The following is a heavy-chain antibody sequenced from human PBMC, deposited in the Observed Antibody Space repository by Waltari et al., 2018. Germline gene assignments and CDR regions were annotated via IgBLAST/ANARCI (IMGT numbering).Heavy chain of an antibody. J-gene: IGHJ4*02. D-gene: IGHD1-26*01. Sequence: QVQLQESGPGLVKPSQTLSLTCTVSGGSISSRGYHWSWIRQHPEKGLEWIGYIYYSGSTYYNPSLKSVVTISIDTSKNQFSLKVSSGTAADTAVDYCARVYSGSYFGGNYYFDYWGQGTLVTVSS. CDR1: GGSISSRGYH. CDR2: IYYSGST. V-gene: IGHV4-31*01. CDR3: ARVYSGSYFGGNYYFDY.